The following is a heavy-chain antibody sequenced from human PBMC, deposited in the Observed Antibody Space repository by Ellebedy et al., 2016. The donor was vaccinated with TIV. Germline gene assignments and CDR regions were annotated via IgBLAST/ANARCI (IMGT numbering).Heavy chain of an antibody. V-gene: IGHV4-59*01. CDR3: ARDREYYGSGSYYKVPTLDY. J-gene: IGHJ4*02. CDR2: IYYSGST. Sequence: MPSETLSLTCAVYGGSFSGYYWSWIRQPPGKGLEWIGYIYYSGSTNYNPSLKSRVTISVDTSKNQFSLKLSSVTAADTAVYYCARDREYYGSGSYYKVPTLDYWGQGTLVTVSS. D-gene: IGHD3-10*01. CDR1: GGSFSGYY.